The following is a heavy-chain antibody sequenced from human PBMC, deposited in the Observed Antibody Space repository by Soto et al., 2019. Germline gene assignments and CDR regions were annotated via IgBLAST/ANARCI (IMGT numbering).Heavy chain of an antibody. Sequence: QVQLVEAGGGLVKPGGSLRLSCAASGFTFSDYFMTWIRQAPGKGLEWVSYICSSGTTIFYADSVQGRFTISRDNAKKALYLEINSLIAEDTAVYCCARDFGSCYSGYGSWSHGALVPVSS. D-gene: IGHD2-15*01. CDR1: GFTFSDYF. CDR2: ICSSGTTI. V-gene: IGHV3-11*01. CDR3: ARDFGSCYSGYGS. J-gene: IGHJ5*01.